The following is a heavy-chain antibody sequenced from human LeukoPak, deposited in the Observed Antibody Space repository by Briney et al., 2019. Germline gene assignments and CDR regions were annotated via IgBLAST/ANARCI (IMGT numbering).Heavy chain of an antibody. D-gene: IGHD6-19*01. CDR2: ISGSGGST. Sequence: GGSLRLSCAASVFTYSSYAMSWVCQAPGKGLEWVSAISGSGGSTYYADSVKGRFTTSRDNSKNTLYLQKNSLRAEDTAVYYCAKPPLAVATILDYWGQGTLVTVSS. CDR1: VFTYSSYA. CDR3: AKPPLAVATILDY. J-gene: IGHJ4*02. V-gene: IGHV3-23*01.